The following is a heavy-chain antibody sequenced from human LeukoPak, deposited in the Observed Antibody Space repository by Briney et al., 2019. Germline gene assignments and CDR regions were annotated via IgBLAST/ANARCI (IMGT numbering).Heavy chain of an antibody. J-gene: IGHJ3*02. CDR1: GDSVSSNSVA. CDR3: ARGKYSAFDI. V-gene: IGHV6-1*01. D-gene: IGHD2/OR15-2a*01. CDR2: TFYMSKLYN. Sequence: SQTLSLTCALSGDSVSSNSVAWDWVRQSPWRGLEWLGRTFYMSKLYNDYPVSVKSRITINPDTSKNQFSLQLSSVTPEDTAVYYCARGKYSAFDIWVQGTMVTVSS.